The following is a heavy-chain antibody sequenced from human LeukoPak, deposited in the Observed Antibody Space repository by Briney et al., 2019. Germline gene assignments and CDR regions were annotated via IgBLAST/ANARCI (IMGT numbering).Heavy chain of an antibody. Sequence: GGSLRLSCAASGFTFSSYSMNWVRQAPGKGLEWVSYISSSSSYIYYADSVKGRFTISRDNAKNSLYLQMNSLRAEDTAVYYCASELSHYYMDVWGKGTTVTVSS. CDR3: ASELSHYYMDV. V-gene: IGHV3-21*01. J-gene: IGHJ6*03. CDR2: ISSSSSYI. CDR1: GFTFSSYS.